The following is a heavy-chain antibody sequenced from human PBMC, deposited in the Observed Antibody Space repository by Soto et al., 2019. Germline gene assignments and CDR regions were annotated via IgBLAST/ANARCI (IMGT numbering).Heavy chain of an antibody. Sequence: QVQLQQWGSGLLKPSETLSLTCAVYGGSLSGYYWSWIRQSPGKGLEWIGQINHSGSANYHPSLQRRGTVFLHPAGNECPLGLGSVTAADTSVYYCARATSHYASGRYEGGYYDFDYWGQGTLVTVSS. CDR3: ARATSHYASGRYEGGYYDFDY. V-gene: IGHV4-34*02. D-gene: IGHD3-10*01. CDR1: GGSLSGYY. CDR2: INHSGSA. J-gene: IGHJ4*02.